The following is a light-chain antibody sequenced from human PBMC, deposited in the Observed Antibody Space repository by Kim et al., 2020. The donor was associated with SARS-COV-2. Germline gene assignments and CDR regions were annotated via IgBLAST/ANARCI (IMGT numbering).Light chain of an antibody. CDR1: QSVSTT. Sequence: SPGETATLSCRASQSVSTTVAWYQPTPGKAPRLLIYGASASATGILARFSGSRSRTAFPLTISSLQSVDFAVYYCQEHNDWPPCTYGQGTKVDIK. J-gene: IGKJ1*01. CDR3: QEHNDWPPCT. V-gene: IGKV3D-15*01. CDR2: GAS.